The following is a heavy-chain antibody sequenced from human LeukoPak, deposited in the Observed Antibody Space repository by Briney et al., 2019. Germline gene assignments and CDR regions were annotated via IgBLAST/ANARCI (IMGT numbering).Heavy chain of an antibody. CDR3: ARGRRHCNSTSCYQEDY. Sequence: SETLSLTCTVSGDSISSATYYWSWIRQPAGKGLEWIGHMYTSGSTNYNPSLKSRVTISVDTSKNRSSLKLNSVTASDTAVYYCARGRRHCNSTSCYQEDYWGQGTLVTVSS. CDR2: MYTSGST. D-gene: IGHD2/OR15-2a*01. J-gene: IGHJ4*02. CDR1: GDSISSATYY. V-gene: IGHV4-61*09.